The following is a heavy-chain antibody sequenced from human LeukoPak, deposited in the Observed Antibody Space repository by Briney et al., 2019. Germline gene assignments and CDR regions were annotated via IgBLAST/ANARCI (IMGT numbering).Heavy chain of an antibody. CDR1: GGTLSSYA. D-gene: IGHD6-13*01. Sequence: GASVKVSCKASGGTLSSYAISWVRQAPGQGLEWMGGIIPIFGTANYAQKFRGRVTITADESTSTAYMELSSLRSEDTAVYYCARGGYSSSSWYDFDYWGQGTLVTVSS. CDR3: ARGGYSSSSWYDFDY. CDR2: IIPIFGTA. J-gene: IGHJ4*02. V-gene: IGHV1-69*13.